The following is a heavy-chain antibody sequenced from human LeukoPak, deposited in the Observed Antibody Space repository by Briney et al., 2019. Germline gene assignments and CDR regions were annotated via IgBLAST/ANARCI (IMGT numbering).Heavy chain of an antibody. CDR3: ARSRYIAAAGVDP. V-gene: IGHV4-34*01. CDR1: GGSFSGYY. D-gene: IGHD6-13*01. Sequence: PSETLSLTCAVYGGSFSGYYWSWIRQPPGKGLEWIGEINHSGSTNYNPSLKSRVTISVDTSKNQFSLKLSSVTAADTAVYYCARSRYIAAAGVDPWGQETLVTVSS. CDR2: INHSGST. J-gene: IGHJ5*02.